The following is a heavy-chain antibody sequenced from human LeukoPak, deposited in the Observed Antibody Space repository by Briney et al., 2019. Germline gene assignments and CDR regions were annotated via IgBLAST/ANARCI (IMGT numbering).Heavy chain of an antibody. CDR1: GFSYRGYY. D-gene: IGHD4-23*01. CDR2: ISDSGSYT. Sequence: PGGSLRLSCAASGFSYRGYYMSWIRQAPGKGLEWVAYISDSGSYTNYADSVRGRFTISRGNAKKSLFLQMIDLRPEDAAVYYCARTVGRGPGGHFDYWGQGALVTVSS. CDR3: ARTVGRGPGGHFDY. J-gene: IGHJ4*02. V-gene: IGHV3-11*03.